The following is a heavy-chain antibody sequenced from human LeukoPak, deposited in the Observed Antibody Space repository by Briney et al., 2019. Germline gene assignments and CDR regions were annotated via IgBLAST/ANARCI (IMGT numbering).Heavy chain of an antibody. J-gene: IGHJ4*02. V-gene: IGHV1-69*13. CDR3: ARVSDYYGFDY. CDR1: GYTFTSYG. CDR2: IIPIFGTA. Sequence: GASVKVSCKASGYTFTSYGISWVRQAPGQGLEWMGGIIPIFGTANYAQKFQGRVTITADESTSTAYMELSSLRSEDTAVYYCARVSDYYGFDYWGQGTLVTVSS. D-gene: IGHD2-21*02.